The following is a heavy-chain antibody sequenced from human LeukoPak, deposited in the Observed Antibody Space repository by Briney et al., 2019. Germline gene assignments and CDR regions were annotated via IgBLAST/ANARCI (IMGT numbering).Heavy chain of an antibody. D-gene: IGHD6-13*01. J-gene: IGHJ4*02. CDR2: IIPIFGTA. V-gene: IGHV1-69*05. Sequence: SVKVSCKASGGTFSSYAISWVRQAPGQGLEWMGGIIPIFGTANYAQKFQGRVTITRNTSISTAYMELSSLRSEDTAVYYCARAMRAGTGDYWGQGTLVTVSS. CDR1: GGTFSSYA. CDR3: ARAMRAGTGDY.